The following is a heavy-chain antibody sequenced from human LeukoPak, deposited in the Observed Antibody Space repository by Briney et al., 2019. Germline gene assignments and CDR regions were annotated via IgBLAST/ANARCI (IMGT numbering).Heavy chain of an antibody. V-gene: IGHV1-24*01. CDR2: FDPEDGET. J-gene: IGHJ4*02. D-gene: IGHD6-13*01. Sequence: ASVKVSCKVSGYTLTELSMHWVRQAPGKGLEWMGGFDPEDGETIYAQKFQGRVTMTEDTSTDTAYMELSGLRSEDTAVYYCARDSGAAGSEGFDYWGQGTLVTVSS. CDR3: ARDSGAAGSEGFDY. CDR1: GYTLTELS.